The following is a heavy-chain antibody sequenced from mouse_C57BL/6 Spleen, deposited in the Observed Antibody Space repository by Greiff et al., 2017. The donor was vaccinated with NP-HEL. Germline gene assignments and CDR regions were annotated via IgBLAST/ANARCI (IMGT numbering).Heavy chain of an antibody. CDR1: GYTFTSYW. D-gene: IGHD1-1*01. CDR3: ARGGPITTVPFAY. CDR2: IDPSDSYT. J-gene: IGHJ3*01. V-gene: IGHV1-50*01. Sequence: QVQLQQPGAELVKPGASVKLSCKASGYTFTSYWMQWVKQRPGQGLEWIGEIDPSDSYTNYNQKFKGKATLTVDTSSSTAYMQLSSLTSEDSAVYYCARGGPITTVPFAYWGQGTLVTVSA.